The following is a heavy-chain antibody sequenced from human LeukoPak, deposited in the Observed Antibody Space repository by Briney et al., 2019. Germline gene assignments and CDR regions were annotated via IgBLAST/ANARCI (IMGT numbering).Heavy chain of an antibody. Sequence: GRSLRLSCAASGFTFSTYGMHWVRQAPGKGLEWVAVISYDGSNKYYGDAVKGRFIISRDNSKNTLYLQMNSLRAEDTAVYYCAKILYYYDSRGFEDYWGQGTLVTVSS. J-gene: IGHJ4*02. CDR2: ISYDGSNK. V-gene: IGHV3-30*18. D-gene: IGHD3-22*01. CDR1: GFTFSTYG. CDR3: AKILYYYDSRGFEDY.